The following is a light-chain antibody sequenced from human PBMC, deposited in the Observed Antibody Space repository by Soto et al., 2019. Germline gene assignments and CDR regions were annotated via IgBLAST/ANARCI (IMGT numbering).Light chain of an antibody. J-gene: IGKJ1*01. V-gene: IGKV3-15*01. CDR1: QSIRSL. Sequence: XIMMTQAPSTLSVSPGERSTLSCRAIQSIRSLLAWYQQKPGKAPRLLMYGEFIRATGIPDRFIGRGSGTEFILTISSPQSEDSAVYYCQQYSNWHPTWSFGQGTKVDIK. CDR2: GEF. CDR3: QQYSNWHPTWS.